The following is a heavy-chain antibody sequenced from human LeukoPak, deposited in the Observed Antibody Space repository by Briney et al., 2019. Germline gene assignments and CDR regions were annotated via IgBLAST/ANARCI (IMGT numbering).Heavy chain of an antibody. Sequence: ASVKVSCKASGYTFTSYDINWARQATGQGLEWMGWMNPNSGNTGYAQKFQGRVTMTRNTSISTAYMELSSLRSEDTAVYYCASAKLRYFDWPFDYWGQGTLVTVSS. CDR1: GYTFTSYD. J-gene: IGHJ4*02. CDR2: MNPNSGNT. D-gene: IGHD3-9*01. V-gene: IGHV1-8*01. CDR3: ASAKLRYFDWPFDY.